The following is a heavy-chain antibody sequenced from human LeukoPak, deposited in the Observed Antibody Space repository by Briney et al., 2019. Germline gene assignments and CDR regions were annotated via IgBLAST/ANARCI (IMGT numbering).Heavy chain of an antibody. CDR2: TYYRSEWYN. D-gene: IGHD2-2*01. Sequence: SQTLSLTCAISGDSVSSNSAAWNWIRQSPSRGLEWLGRTYYRSEWYNDYAVSVKSRITINPDTSKNQFSLQLNSVTPEDTAVYYCALGYCSSTSCYWFDPWGQGTLVTASS. J-gene: IGHJ5*02. V-gene: IGHV6-1*01. CDR3: ALGYCSSTSCYWFDP. CDR1: GDSVSSNSAA.